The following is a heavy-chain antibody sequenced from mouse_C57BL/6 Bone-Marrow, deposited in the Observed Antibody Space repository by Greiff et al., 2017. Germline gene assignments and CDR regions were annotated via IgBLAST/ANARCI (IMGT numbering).Heavy chain of an antibody. CDR3: TSSTMVTTDAY. D-gene: IGHD2-2*01. CDR2: IDPENGDT. V-gene: IGHV14-4*01. CDR1: GFNIKDDY. J-gene: IGHJ3*01. Sequence: EVKLQESGAELVRPGASVKLSCTASGFNIKDDYMHWVKQRPEQGLEWIGGIDPENGDTEYASKFKGKATITADPSSNTAYLQLSSLTSEDTAVYYCTSSTMVTTDAYWGQGTLVTVSA.